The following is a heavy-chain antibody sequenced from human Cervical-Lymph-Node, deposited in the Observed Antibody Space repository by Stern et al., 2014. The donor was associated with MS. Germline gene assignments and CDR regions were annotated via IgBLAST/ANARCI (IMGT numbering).Heavy chain of an antibody. CDR2: INPNSGGT. Sequence: QLVQSGAEVKKPGASVKVSCKASGYTFTDYYMHWVRQAPGQGLEGMGGINPNSGGTNYAQKFQGWVTMTRDTSLSTAYMDLSRLRSDDTAVYYCARGGRSSGWSPPDAFDLWGQGTMVTVSS. V-gene: IGHV1-2*04. CDR3: ARGGRSSGWSPPDAFDL. J-gene: IGHJ3*01. D-gene: IGHD6-19*01. CDR1: GYTFTDYY.